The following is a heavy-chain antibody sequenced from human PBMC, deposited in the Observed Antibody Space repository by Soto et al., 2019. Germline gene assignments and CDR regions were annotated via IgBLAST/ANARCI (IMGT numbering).Heavy chain of an antibody. CDR2: LWSDGSNQ. CDR3: ARESGNYHFDY. D-gene: IGHD1-26*01. J-gene: IGHJ4*02. V-gene: IGHV3-33*01. CDR1: GFTFSRCV. Sequence: QVQLVESGGGVVQPGRSLRLSCAASGFTFSRCVMHWVRQAPGKGLQWVAALWSDGSNQYYADSVKGRFTISRDNSKNTLDLQMNSLRAEDTAVYYCARESGNYHFDYWGQGTLVTVSS.